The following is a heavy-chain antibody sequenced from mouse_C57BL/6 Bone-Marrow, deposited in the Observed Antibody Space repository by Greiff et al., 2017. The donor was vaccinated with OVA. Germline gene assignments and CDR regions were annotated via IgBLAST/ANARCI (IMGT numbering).Heavy chain of an antibody. CDR1: GYTFTDYY. J-gene: IGHJ4*01. CDR3: ARADYYGSSDDAMDY. D-gene: IGHD1-1*01. V-gene: IGHV1-76*01. Sequence: QVQLQQSGAELVRPGASVKLSCKASGYTFTDYYINWVKQRPGQGLEWIARIYPGSGNTYYNEKFKGKATLTAEKSSSTAYMQLSSLTSEDSAVYFCARADYYGSSDDAMDYWGQGTSVTVSS. CDR2: IYPGSGNT.